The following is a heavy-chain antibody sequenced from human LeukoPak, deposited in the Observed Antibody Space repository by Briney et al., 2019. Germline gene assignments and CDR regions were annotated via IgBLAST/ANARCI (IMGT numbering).Heavy chain of an antibody. CDR2: INPNSGGT. CDR1: GYTFTGYY. D-gene: IGHD3-22*01. V-gene: IGHV1-2*02. J-gene: IGHJ4*02. CDR3: ARYHDSSGEYYFDY. Sequence: ASVKVSCKASGYTFTGYYMHWVRQAPGQGLAWMGWINPNSGGTNYAQKFQGRVTMTRDTSISTAYMELSRLRSDDTAVYYCARYHDSSGEYYFDYWGQGTLVTVSS.